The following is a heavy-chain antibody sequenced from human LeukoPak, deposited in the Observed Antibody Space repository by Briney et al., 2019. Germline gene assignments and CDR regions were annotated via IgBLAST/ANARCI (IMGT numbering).Heavy chain of an antibody. J-gene: IGHJ5*02. CDR3: ARTLFYCSGGSCYHQNWFDP. CDR1: GYSFTSYW. CDR2: IYPGDSDT. Sequence: GESLKISCKGSGYSFTSYWIDWVRQMPGKGLEWMGIIYPGDSDTRYSPSFQGQVTISADKSISTAYLQWSSLKASDTAMYYCARTLFYCSGGSCYHQNWFDPWGQGTLVTVSS. V-gene: IGHV5-51*01. D-gene: IGHD2-15*01.